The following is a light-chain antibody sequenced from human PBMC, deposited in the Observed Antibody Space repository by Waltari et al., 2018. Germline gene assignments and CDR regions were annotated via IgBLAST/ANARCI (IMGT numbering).Light chain of an antibody. CDR1: SSDVGGYNP. CDR2: DVT. V-gene: IGLV2-14*03. J-gene: IGLJ1*01. CDR3: SSYTSSSVYV. Sequence: QSALTQPASVSGSPGQSITISCTGTSSDVGGYNPVSRYQQIPGKAPKLMIFDVTNRPSGVSNRFSGSKSGNTASLTISGLQAEDEADYYCSSYTSSSVYVFGTGTKVTVL.